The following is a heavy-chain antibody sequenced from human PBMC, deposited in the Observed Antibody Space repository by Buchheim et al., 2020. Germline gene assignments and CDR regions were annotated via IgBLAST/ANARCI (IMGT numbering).Heavy chain of an antibody. Sequence: QVQLQESGPGLVKPSETLSLTCTVSGGSISSYYWSWIRQPPGKGLEWIGYIYYSGSTNYNPSLKSRVTISVDTSKNQFSLKLSSVTAADTAVYYCAGLDDYGDYGGGGFDYWGQGTL. CDR3: AGLDDYGDYGGGGFDY. J-gene: IGHJ4*02. CDR2: IYYSGST. CDR1: GGSISSYY. D-gene: IGHD4-17*01. V-gene: IGHV4-59*12.